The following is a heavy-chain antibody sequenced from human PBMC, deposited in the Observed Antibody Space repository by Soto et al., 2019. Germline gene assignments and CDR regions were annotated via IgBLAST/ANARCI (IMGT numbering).Heavy chain of an antibody. CDR3: ARGWFGEVVDYFDF. J-gene: IGHJ4*02. CDR2: ISAYNGNT. Sequence: QVQLVQSGAEVKKPGASVKVSCKASGYTFTSYAISWVRQAPGQGLEWMGWISAYNGNTNYAQKLQGRVTMTTDTXXSTAYMELRSLKSDDTAVYYCARGWFGEVVDYFDFWGQGTLVTVSS. CDR1: GYTFTSYA. V-gene: IGHV1-18*01. D-gene: IGHD3-10*01.